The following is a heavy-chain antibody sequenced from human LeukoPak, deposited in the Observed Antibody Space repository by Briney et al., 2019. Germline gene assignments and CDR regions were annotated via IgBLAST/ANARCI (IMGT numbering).Heavy chain of an antibody. CDR1: GYTFTGYY. CDR2: INPNSGGT. J-gene: IGHJ4*02. Sequence: ASVKVSCKASGYTFTGYYMHWVRQAPGQGLEWMGWINPNSGGTNYAQKFQGRVTVTEDTSADTAYMEMSSLRSDDTAVYYCATHFDTSGYPSSFDYWGQGTLVTVSS. D-gene: IGHD3-22*01. V-gene: IGHV1-2*02. CDR3: ATHFDTSGYPSSFDY.